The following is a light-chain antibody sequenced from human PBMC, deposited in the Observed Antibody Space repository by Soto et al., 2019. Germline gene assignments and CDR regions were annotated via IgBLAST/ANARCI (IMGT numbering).Light chain of an antibody. V-gene: IGKV3-20*01. Sequence: EIALTQSPGTLSLSPGERATLSCRASQSVNSLYLAWYQQKPGQAPRLLIYGASSRATGIPDRFSGSWSGTDFTLTIIRLEPEDFAVYYCQWYSGSQTFGGGTKVDIK. CDR1: QSVNSLY. CDR2: GAS. CDR3: QWYSGSQT. J-gene: IGKJ4*01.